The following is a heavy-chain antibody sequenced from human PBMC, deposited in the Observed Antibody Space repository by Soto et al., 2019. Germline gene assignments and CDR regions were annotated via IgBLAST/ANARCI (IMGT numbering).Heavy chain of an antibody. D-gene: IGHD1-26*01. Sequence: SETLSLTCTFSGGSISSSSYYWGWIRQPPGKGLEWIGYIYYSGSTNYNPSLKSRVTISVDTSKNQFSLKLSSVTAADTAVYYCARRWGFTFDYWGQGTLVTVSS. CDR2: IYYSGST. CDR3: ARRWGFTFDY. V-gene: IGHV4-61*05. J-gene: IGHJ4*02. CDR1: GGSISSSSYY.